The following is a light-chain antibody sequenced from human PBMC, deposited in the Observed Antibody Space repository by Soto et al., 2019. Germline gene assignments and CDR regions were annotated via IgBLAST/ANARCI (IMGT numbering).Light chain of an antibody. CDR2: DAI. Sequence: DKIMSQSPATLSVSPGESVTPSSRASQNIHNHMSWFLQKPGQTPRLLIYDAIIRAPDVPARFSGSWSGTEFTLTINSLQSEDFAVYYCQQYDAWPLTFGGGTKVDIK. V-gene: IGKV3-15*01. CDR1: QNIHNH. CDR3: QQYDAWPLT. J-gene: IGKJ4*01.